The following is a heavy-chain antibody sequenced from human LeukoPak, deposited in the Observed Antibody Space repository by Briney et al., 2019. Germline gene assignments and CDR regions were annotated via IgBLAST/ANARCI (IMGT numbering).Heavy chain of an antibody. CDR2: ISSNGGST. V-gene: IGHV3-64*01. J-gene: IGHJ4*02. CDR1: GFTFSSYA. Sequence: GGSLRLSCAASGFTFSSYAMHWVRQAPGKGLEYVSAISSNGGSTYYANSVKGRFTISRDNSKNTLYLQMGSLRAEDMAVYYCARVFSIAARGYFDYWGQGTLVTVSS. CDR3: ARVFSIAARGYFDY. D-gene: IGHD6-6*01.